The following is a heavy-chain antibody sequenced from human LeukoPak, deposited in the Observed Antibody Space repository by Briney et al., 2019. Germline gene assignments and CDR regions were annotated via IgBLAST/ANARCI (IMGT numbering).Heavy chain of an antibody. D-gene: IGHD3-16*01. J-gene: IGHJ4*02. CDR1: GFTFSRYG. Sequence: PGGSLRLSCAASGFTFSRYGMHWVRQAPGKGLEWVAVISYDGTNKFYADSVKGRFTLSRDNSKNTLYLEMNSLRADDTAVYYCAKDQMIRWGSPIDDYWGQGTLVIVSS. V-gene: IGHV3-30*18. CDR3: AKDQMIRWGSPIDDY. CDR2: ISYDGTNK.